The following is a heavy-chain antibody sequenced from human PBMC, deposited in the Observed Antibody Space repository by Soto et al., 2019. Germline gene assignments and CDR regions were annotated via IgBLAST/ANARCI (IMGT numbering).Heavy chain of an antibody. CDR3: ATDGPSNSGNLYAFDI. D-gene: IGHD5-12*01. V-gene: IGHV1-18*04. Sequence: ASVKVSCKASGYTLTNYGVTWVRQAPGQGLEWLGRVTPYKADTNSAQNLQGRVTMATDTSTKKAYLELRSLRSDDTAVYFCATDGPSNSGNLYAFDIWGQGTMVTV. CDR1: GYTLTNYG. CDR2: VTPYKADT. J-gene: IGHJ3*02.